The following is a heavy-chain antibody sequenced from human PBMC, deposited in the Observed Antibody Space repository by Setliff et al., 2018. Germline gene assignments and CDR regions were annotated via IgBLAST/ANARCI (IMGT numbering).Heavy chain of an antibody. CDR3: ARDHMIVVVPSV. D-gene: IGHD3-22*01. Sequence: ASVKVSCKASGYAFTSYYMHWVRQAPGRGLEWMGIINPSGGSTSYAQKFQGRVTMTRDTSTSTVYMELSSLRSEDTAVYYCARDHMIVVVPSVWGQGTTVTVSS. V-gene: IGHV1-46*01. CDR2: INPSGGST. J-gene: IGHJ6*02. CDR1: GYAFTSYY.